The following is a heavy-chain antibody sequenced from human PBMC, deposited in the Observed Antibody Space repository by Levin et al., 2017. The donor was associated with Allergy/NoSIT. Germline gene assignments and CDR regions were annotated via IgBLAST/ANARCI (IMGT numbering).Heavy chain of an antibody. J-gene: IGHJ3*02. CDR3: AKEGRAVAGTGDAFDM. Sequence: GGSLRLSCAASGFTFSSYGMHWVRQAPGKGLEWVAVLLYDGNNEYYADSVKGRFSISRDNSKNMLYLQMNSLRAEDTAVYYCAKEGRAVAGTGDAFDMWGQGTMVTVSS. V-gene: IGHV3-30*18. CDR1: GFTFSSYG. D-gene: IGHD6-19*01. CDR2: LLYDGNNE.